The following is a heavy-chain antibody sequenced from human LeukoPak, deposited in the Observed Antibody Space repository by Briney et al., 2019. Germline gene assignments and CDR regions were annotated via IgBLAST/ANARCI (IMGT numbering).Heavy chain of an antibody. Sequence: PGESLRLSCAASGFTFSSYSMNWVRQAPGKGLEWVSSINSSSSYIYYADSVKGRFTISRDNAKNSPYLRMNSRRAEGTAVYYCAKDCSSGCPFYYWGQGTLVTVST. CDR2: INSSSSYI. D-gene: IGHD6-19*01. J-gene: IGHJ4*02. CDR1: GFTFSSYS. V-gene: IGHV3-21*01. CDR3: AKDCSSGCPFYY.